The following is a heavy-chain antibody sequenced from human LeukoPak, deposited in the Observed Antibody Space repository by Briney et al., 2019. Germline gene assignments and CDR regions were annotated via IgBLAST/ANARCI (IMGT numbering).Heavy chain of an antibody. J-gene: IGHJ5*02. V-gene: IGHV1-46*01. CDR1: GYTFTSYY. CDR2: INPSGGST. Sequence: ASVKVSCKASGYTFTSYYMHWVRQAPGQGLEWMGIINPSGGSTSYAQKFQGRVTMTRDMSTSTVYMELSSLRSEDTAVYYCARASSRLWWEGWHSSSWYSNNWFDPWGQGTLVTVSS. D-gene: IGHD6-13*01. CDR3: ARASSRLWWEGWHSSSWYSNNWFDP.